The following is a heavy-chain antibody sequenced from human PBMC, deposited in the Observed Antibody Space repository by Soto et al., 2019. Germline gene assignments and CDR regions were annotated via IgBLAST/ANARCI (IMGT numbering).Heavy chain of an antibody. CDR1: GYTFTSYG. Sequence: ASVKVSCKASGYTFTSYGISWVRQAPGQGLERMGWISAYNGNTNYAQKLQGRVTMTTDTSTSTAYMELRSLRSDDTAVYYCARVVYSSSWALMDVWGQGTTVTVSS. D-gene: IGHD6-13*01. V-gene: IGHV1-18*04. J-gene: IGHJ6*02. CDR3: ARVVYSSSWALMDV. CDR2: ISAYNGNT.